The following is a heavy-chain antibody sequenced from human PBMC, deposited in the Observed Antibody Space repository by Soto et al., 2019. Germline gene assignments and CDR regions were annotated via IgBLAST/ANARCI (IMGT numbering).Heavy chain of an antibody. CDR3: AKDEDWIYEGMDYYYGLDV. Sequence: GGSLRLCCAASGFTFRSYAMSWVRQAPGKGLEWVSAISGSGGSTYYADSVKGRFTISRDNSKNTLYLQMNSLRAEDTAVYYCAKDEDWIYEGMDYYYGLDVWGQGTSVTVSS. J-gene: IGHJ6*02. CDR2: ISGSGGST. D-gene: IGHD1-7*01. V-gene: IGHV3-23*01. CDR1: GFTFRSYA.